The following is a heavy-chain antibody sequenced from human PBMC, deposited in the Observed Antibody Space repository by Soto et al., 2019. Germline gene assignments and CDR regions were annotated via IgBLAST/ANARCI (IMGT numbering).Heavy chain of an antibody. D-gene: IGHD1-7*01. CDR1: RASFSTYS. CDR2: ISNSSSAI. J-gene: IGHJ6*02. CDR3: ARGPQTGTTFYYYFAMDV. Sequence: GGSLRLSCAATRASFSTYSMNWVRQAPGKGLEWVSYISNSSSAIYYADSVKGRFTISRDNGKSSLLLQMNSLRDEDSAVYYCARGPQTGTTFYYYFAMDVWGQGTTVTVSS. V-gene: IGHV3-48*02.